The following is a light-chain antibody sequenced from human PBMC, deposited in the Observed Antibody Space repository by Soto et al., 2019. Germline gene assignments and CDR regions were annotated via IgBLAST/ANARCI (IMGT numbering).Light chain of an antibody. J-gene: IGKJ4*01. Sequence: EIVLTQTPVTLSLSPGERGTLSCRASQSVGTSLAWYQQKPGQAPRLLIYGASNRATGIPDRFSGSGSGTDFTLTISRLEPEDLAVYYCQQYGSSPLTFGGGTKVDIK. V-gene: IGKV3-20*01. CDR2: GAS. CDR1: QSVGTS. CDR3: QQYGSSPLT.